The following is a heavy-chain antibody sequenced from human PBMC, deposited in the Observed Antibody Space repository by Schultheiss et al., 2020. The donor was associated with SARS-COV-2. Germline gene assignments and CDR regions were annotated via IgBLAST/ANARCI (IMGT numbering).Heavy chain of an antibody. V-gene: IGHV4-59*01. CDR3: ARGGHYYGSGSYYNPYYYGVDV. D-gene: IGHD3-10*01. Sequence: SQTLSLTCTVSGGSISSYYWSWIRQPPGKGLEWIGYIYYSGSTNYNPSLKSRVTISVDTSKNQFSLKLSSVTAADTAVYYCARGGHYYGSGSYYNPYYYGVDVWGQGTTVTVSS. J-gene: IGHJ6*02. CDR2: IYYSGST. CDR1: GGSISSYY.